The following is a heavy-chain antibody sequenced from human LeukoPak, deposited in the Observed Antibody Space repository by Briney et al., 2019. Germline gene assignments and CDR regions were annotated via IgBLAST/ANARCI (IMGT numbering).Heavy chain of an antibody. V-gene: IGHV1-2*02. Sequence: ASVKVSCKASGYTFTGYYMHWVRQAPGQGLEWMGWINPNSGGTNYAQKFQGRVTMTRDTSIRTAYMELSSLRSEDTAVYHCARDNSVGDVAWWFDPWGQGTLVTVSS. D-gene: IGHD1-26*01. J-gene: IGHJ5*02. CDR2: INPNSGGT. CDR1: GYTFTGYY. CDR3: ARDNSVGDVAWWFDP.